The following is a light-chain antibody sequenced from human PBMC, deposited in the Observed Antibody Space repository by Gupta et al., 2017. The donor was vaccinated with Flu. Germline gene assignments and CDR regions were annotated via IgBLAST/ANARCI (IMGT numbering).Light chain of an antibody. CDR2: LNSDGRY. Sequence: SSGHSNYVIAWHQQQPEKGPRYLMRLNSDGRYTKGDGIPDRFSGSSSGAERYLIISSLQSEDEAEYYCQTWGTAVVFGGGTKLTVL. J-gene: IGLJ2*01. CDR1: SGHSNYV. V-gene: IGLV4-69*01. CDR3: QTWGTAVV.